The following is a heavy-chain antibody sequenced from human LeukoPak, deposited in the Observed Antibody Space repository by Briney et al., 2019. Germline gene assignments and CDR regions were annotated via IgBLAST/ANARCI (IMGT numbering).Heavy chain of an antibody. CDR1: GGSISSSNW. J-gene: IGHJ6*03. V-gene: IGHV4-4*02. D-gene: IGHD6-13*01. Sequence: SGTLSLTCAVSGGSISSSNWWSWVRQPPGKGLEWIGEIYHSGSTNYNPSLKSRVTISVDKSKNQFSLKLSSVTAADTAVYYCARSTPQYSSSWYDYYYYMDVWGKGTTVTVSS. CDR3: ARSTPQYSSSWYDYYYYMDV. CDR2: IYHSGST.